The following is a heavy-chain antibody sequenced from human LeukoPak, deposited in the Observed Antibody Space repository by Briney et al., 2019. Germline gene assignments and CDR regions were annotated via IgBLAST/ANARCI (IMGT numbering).Heavy chain of an antibody. CDR2: ISSSSSTI. D-gene: IGHD1-26*01. CDR3: ARDHMIVGAYNWFDP. Sequence: GGSLRLSCATSGFTFSSYGLNWVRQAPGKGLEWVSYISSSSSTIYYADSVKGRFTISRDNAKNSLYLQMNSLRAEDTAVYYCARDHMIVGAYNWFDPWGQGTLVTVSS. V-gene: IGHV3-48*04. J-gene: IGHJ5*02. CDR1: GFTFSSYG.